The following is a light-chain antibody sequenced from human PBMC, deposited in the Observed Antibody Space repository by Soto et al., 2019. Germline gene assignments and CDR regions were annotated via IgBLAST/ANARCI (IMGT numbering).Light chain of an antibody. J-gene: IGLJ2*01. Sequence: QSVLTQPPSVSAAPVQKVTISCSGSSSNIGNNYVSWYQQLPGTAPKLLIYDNNKRPSGIPDRFSGSKSGTSATLGITGLQTGDEADYYCGTWDSGLRGVFGGGTKLTVL. V-gene: IGLV1-51*01. CDR3: GTWDSGLRGV. CDR2: DNN. CDR1: SSNIGNNY.